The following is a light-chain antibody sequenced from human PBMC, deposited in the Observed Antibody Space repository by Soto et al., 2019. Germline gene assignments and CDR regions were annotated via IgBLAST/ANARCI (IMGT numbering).Light chain of an antibody. CDR2: GAS. J-gene: IGKJ2*01. CDR1: HSVASN. CDR3: QQYHNWPPQYT. Sequence: EIVMTQSPASLSVSPGDGATLSCRASHSVASNVAWYQQKPGQGPRLLIHGASTRAFVVPSRFSCSGSGSVFTLTINSLQSEDFAVYYCQQYHNWPPQYTFGQGTKLQIK. V-gene: IGKV3-15*01.